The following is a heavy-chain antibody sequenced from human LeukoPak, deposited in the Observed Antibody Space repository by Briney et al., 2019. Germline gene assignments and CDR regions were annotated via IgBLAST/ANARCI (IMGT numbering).Heavy chain of an antibody. D-gene: IGHD1-1*01. CDR3: ARAGTKPNYYYYYMDV. V-gene: IGHV4-59*11. CDR2: ISYIGGT. Sequence: SETLSLTCTVSGGSISSHYWSWIRQPPGKGLEWIGYISYIGGTNYSPSLKSRVTISVDTSKNQFSLKLSSVTAADTAIYYCARAGTKPNYYYYYMDVWGKGTTVTVSS. J-gene: IGHJ6*03. CDR1: GGSISSHY.